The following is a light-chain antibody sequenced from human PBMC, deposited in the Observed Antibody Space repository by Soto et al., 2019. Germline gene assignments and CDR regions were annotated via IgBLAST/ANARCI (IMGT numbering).Light chain of an antibody. Sequence: QSALTQPASVSGSPGQSITISCTGTSSDVGGSKYVSWYQQHPGKAPKLMIYDVSHRPSGVSNRFSGSKSGNTASLTISGLQAEDEADYYCGSYTSSSTLYVFGTGTKVTVL. CDR3: GSYTSSSTLYV. J-gene: IGLJ1*01. CDR2: DVS. CDR1: SSDVGGSKY. V-gene: IGLV2-14*01.